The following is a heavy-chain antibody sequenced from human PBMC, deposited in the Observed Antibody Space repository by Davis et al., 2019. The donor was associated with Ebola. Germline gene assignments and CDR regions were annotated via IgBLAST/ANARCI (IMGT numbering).Heavy chain of an antibody. CDR2: ISSRSSYR. CDR1: GFTFSSYS. V-gene: IGHV3-21*01. D-gene: IGHD3-3*01. CDR3: ARELGFFEWLITPGVFDI. J-gene: IGHJ3*02. Sequence: GGSLRLSCAASGFTFSSYSMNWVRQAQGKGLEWVPSISSRSSYRYYADSAKGRFTIPRDNAKNSLYLQMNSLKAEDTAVYYCARELGFFEWLITPGVFDIWGQGTMVTVSS.